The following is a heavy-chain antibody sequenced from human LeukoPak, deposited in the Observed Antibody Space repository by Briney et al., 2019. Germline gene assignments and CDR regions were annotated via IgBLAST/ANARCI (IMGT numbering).Heavy chain of an antibody. Sequence: ASVKVSCKASGYTFITYGISWVRQAPGQGLEWMGWISPYNGNTNYAQKLQGRLTMTTDTSTSTAYMELRSLRSDDTAVYYCAREGYCSGGSCHSGIIDSWGQGTLVTVSS. CDR1: GYTFITYG. CDR2: ISPYNGNT. D-gene: IGHD2-15*01. V-gene: IGHV1-18*01. J-gene: IGHJ4*02. CDR3: AREGYCSGGSCHSGIIDS.